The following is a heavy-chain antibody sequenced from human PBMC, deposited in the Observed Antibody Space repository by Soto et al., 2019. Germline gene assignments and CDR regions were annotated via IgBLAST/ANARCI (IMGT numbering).Heavy chain of an antibody. J-gene: IGHJ4*02. CDR2: ISGGGGTT. D-gene: IGHD5-18*01. V-gene: IGHV3-23*01. CDR1: GFTFSTSG. Sequence: GGSLRLSCAASGFTFSTSGMSWVRQAPGKGLEWVSAISGGGGTTYYADSVKGRFTISRDNSKNILYMQMNSLRAEDTAVYYCAQTRGYRYYYLIDYWGQGTLVTVSS. CDR3: AQTRGYRYYYLIDY.